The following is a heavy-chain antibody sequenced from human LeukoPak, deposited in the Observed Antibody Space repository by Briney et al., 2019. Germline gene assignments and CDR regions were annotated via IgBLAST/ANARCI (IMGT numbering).Heavy chain of an antibody. Sequence: PSETLSLTCAVYGGSFSGYYWSWIRQPPGKGLEWIGEINHSGSTNYNPSLKSRVTISVDTSKNQFSLKLSSVTAADTAVYYCARVPYYYGSGSYYGVYYYYCGVDVWGKGATVTVSS. J-gene: IGHJ6*04. CDR1: GGSFSGYY. CDR2: INHSGST. CDR3: ARVPYYYGSGSYYGVYYYYCGVDV. D-gene: IGHD3-10*01. V-gene: IGHV4-34*01.